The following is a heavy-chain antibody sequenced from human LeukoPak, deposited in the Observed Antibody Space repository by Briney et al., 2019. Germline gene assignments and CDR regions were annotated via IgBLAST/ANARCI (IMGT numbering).Heavy chain of an antibody. CDR2: INHSGST. D-gene: IGHD3-10*01. V-gene: IGHV4-34*01. J-gene: IGHJ3*02. CDR1: GGSFSGHY. Sequence: SSETLSLTCAVYGGSFSGHYWTWIRQPPGKGLEWIGEINHSGSTNYNPSLKSRVTISVDTSKNQFSLKLSSVTAADTAVYYCARIWFGEFIDAFDIWGQGTMVTVSS. CDR3: ARIWFGEFIDAFDI.